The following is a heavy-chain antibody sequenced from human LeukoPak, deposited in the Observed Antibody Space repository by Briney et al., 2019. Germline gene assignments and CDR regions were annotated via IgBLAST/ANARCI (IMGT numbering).Heavy chain of an antibody. Sequence: PGGSLRLSCAAPGFTFSGYWMTWVRQAPRKGLEWVANIKRDGSQKNYVDSVKGRFTISRDNPKNSLYLQMNSLRAEDTAVYYCARGYYYALDGWGQGTTVTVSS. CDR1: GFTFSGYW. J-gene: IGHJ6*02. V-gene: IGHV3-7*05. CDR2: IKRDGSQK. CDR3: ARGYYYALDG.